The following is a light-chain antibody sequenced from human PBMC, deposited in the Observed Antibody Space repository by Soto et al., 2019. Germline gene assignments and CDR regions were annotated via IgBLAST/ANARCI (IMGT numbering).Light chain of an antibody. Sequence: ESVLTQSPGILSLSPGERATLSCRASQNIGYSYLAWYQHKPGQAPRLLIDGASNRATGIPARFSGSGSGTDFTLTISRLEPEDFAVYFCQQRSSWPLTFGGGTKVAIK. CDR1: QNIGYSY. J-gene: IGKJ4*02. CDR2: GAS. V-gene: IGKV3-11*01. CDR3: QQRSSWPLT.